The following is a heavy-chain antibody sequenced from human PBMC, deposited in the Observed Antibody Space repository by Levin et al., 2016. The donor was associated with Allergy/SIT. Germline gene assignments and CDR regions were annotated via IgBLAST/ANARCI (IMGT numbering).Heavy chain of an antibody. Sequence: GGSLRLSCAASGFTFSSYSMNWVRQAPGKGLEWVSYISSSSSTIYYADSVKGRFTISRDNAKNSLYLQMNSLRDEDTAVYYCARVWSASLDSSGPYWGQGTLVTVSS. V-gene: IGHV3-48*02. J-gene: IGHJ4*02. CDR3: ARVWSASLDSSGPY. D-gene: IGHD3-22*01. CDR1: GFTFSSYS. CDR2: ISSSSSTI.